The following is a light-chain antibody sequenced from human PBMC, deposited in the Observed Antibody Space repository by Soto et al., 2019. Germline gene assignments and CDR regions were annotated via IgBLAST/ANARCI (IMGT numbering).Light chain of an antibody. CDR1: SSDVGGYNY. CDR3: SSYTSISTVV. J-gene: IGLJ2*01. Sequence: QSALTQPASVSGSPGQSITIFCIGTSSDVGGYNYVSWYQQHPDKAPKLVIYNVSNRPSGVSDRFSGSKSGNTASLIISGLQAEDEADYYCSSYTSISTVVFGGGTQLTVL. CDR2: NVS. V-gene: IGLV2-14*01.